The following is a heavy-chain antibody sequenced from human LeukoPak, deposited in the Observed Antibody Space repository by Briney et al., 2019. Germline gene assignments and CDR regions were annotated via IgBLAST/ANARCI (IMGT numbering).Heavy chain of an antibody. J-gene: IGHJ5*02. D-gene: IGHD4-11*01. CDR2: INPNSGGT. V-gene: IGHV1-2*02. CDR3: ARPRGVTTENWFDP. Sequence: ASVKVSCKASGYTFTGYYMHWVRQAPAQGLEWMGWINPNSGGTNYAQKFQGRVTMTKDTYIGTAYMELSRLRSDDTAVYYCARPRGVTTENWFDPWGQGTLVTVSS. CDR1: GYTFTGYY.